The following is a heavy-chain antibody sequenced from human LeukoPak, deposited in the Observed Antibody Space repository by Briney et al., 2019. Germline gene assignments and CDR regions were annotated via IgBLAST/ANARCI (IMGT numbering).Heavy chain of an antibody. D-gene: IGHD1-1*01. CDR3: ARRTTGTGPFDY. V-gene: IGHV4-59*08. Sequence: PSETLSLTRTVSGGSISSYYWSWIRQPPGKGLEWIAYIYYRGSTNYNPSLKSRVTISVDTSKNQFSLKLSSMTAADTAVYYCARRTTGTGPFDYWGQGTLVTVSS. CDR1: GGSISSYY. J-gene: IGHJ4*02. CDR2: IYYRGST.